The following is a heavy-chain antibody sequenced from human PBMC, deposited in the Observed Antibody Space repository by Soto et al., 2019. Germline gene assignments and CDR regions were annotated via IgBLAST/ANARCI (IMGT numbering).Heavy chain of an antibody. CDR1: GFTFSNNA. V-gene: IGHV3-30-3*01. J-gene: IGHJ6*02. CDR2: ISYDGSNK. CDR3: ARGTTKYAFSAMDV. Sequence: QVQLVESGGGVVQPGRSLRLSCAASGFTFSNNAMDWVRQAPGKGLEWVAVISYDGSNKYIAESVKGRFTISRDNSKNTRFLQMHSLRAEDTAVYYCARGTTKYAFSAMDVWGQGTTVTVSS. D-gene: IGHD3-16*01.